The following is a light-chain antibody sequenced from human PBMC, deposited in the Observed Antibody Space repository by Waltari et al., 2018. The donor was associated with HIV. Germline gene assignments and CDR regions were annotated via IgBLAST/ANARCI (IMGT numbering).Light chain of an antibody. CDR2: KTS. CDR1: QSISGW. Sequence: DIKMTQSPSTLSASVGDRVTIICRASQSISGWLAWYQQKPGKAPKLLIYKTSSLESGVPSRFSGSGSGTEFTLTISSLQPDDFATYHCQHYDSYSKTFGQGTKVEIE. V-gene: IGKV1-5*03. J-gene: IGKJ1*01. CDR3: QHYDSYSKT.